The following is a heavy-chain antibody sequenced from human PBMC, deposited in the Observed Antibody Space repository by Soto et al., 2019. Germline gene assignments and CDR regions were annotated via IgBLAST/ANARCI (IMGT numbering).Heavy chain of an antibody. J-gene: IGHJ3*02. CDR1: GYTFTSYD. D-gene: IGHD3-22*01. Sequence: GASVNVSCKSSGYTFTSYDINWVRQAPGQGLECMGGIIPIFGTANYAQKLQGRVTITADESTSTAYMELSSLRSEDTAVYYCARDARYYDSSGYYPPDAFDIWGQGTMVTVSS. V-gene: IGHV1-69*13. CDR2: IIPIFGTA. CDR3: ARDARYYDSSGYYPPDAFDI.